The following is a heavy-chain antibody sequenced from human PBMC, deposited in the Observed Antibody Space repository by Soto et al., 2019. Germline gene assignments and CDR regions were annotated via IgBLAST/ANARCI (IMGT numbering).Heavy chain of an antibody. V-gene: IGHV4-59*01. Sequence: ETLSLTCTVSGGSISSYYWSWIRQPPGKGLEWIGYIYYSGSTNYNPSLKSRVTISVDTSKNQFSLKLSSVTAADTAVYYCAREGYCSSTSCPYNWFDPWGQGTPVTVSS. CDR1: GGSISSYY. D-gene: IGHD2-2*01. CDR3: AREGYCSSTSCPYNWFDP. CDR2: IYYSGST. J-gene: IGHJ5*02.